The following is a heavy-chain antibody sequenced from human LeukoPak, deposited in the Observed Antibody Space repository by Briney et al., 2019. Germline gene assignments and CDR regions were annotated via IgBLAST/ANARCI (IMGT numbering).Heavy chain of an antibody. CDR1: GFTFSSYS. J-gene: IGHJ3*02. V-gene: IGHV3-30*03. D-gene: IGHD3-16*01. Sequence: PGGSLRLSCAASGFTFSSYSMNWVRQAPGKGLEWVAVISYDGSNKYYADSVKGRFTISRDNSKNTLYLQMNSLRAEDTAVYYCAHVGRVGRAFDIWGQGTMVTVSS. CDR3: AHVGRVGRAFDI. CDR2: ISYDGSNK.